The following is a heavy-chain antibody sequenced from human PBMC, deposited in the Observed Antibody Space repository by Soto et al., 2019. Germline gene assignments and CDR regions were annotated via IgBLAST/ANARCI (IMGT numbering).Heavy chain of an antibody. CDR3: AIPGAGDFDY. Sequence: QVQLQESGPGLVEPSGTLSLTCAVSGASISTTAWWSWVRQPPGKGLEWIGEIYHSGTTNCDPSLKSRATISLDKSKSQFSLTLTSVTAADTAVYYCAIPGAGDFDYWGRGTLVTVSS. V-gene: IGHV4-4*02. CDR1: GASISTTAW. J-gene: IGHJ4*02. D-gene: IGHD6-13*01. CDR2: IYHSGTT.